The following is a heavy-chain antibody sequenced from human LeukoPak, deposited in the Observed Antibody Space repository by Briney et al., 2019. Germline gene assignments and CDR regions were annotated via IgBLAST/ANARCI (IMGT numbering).Heavy chain of an antibody. CDR1: GFTFSSYG. CDR2: ISYDGSNK. V-gene: IGHV3-30*18. Sequence: GRPLRLSCAASGFTFSSYGMHWVRQAPGKGLEWVAVISYDGSNKYYADSVKGRFTISGDNSKNTLYLQMNSLRAEDTAVYYCAKDLSGGNFDYWGQGTLVTVSS. J-gene: IGHJ4*02. D-gene: IGHD3-10*01. CDR3: AKDLSGGNFDY.